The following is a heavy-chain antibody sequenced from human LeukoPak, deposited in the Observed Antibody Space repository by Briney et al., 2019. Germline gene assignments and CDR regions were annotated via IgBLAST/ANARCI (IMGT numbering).Heavy chain of an antibody. CDR3: ARLMRAPFGVAIGSIDY. CDR1: GDSITSTTDF. J-gene: IGHJ4*02. V-gene: IGHV4-39*01. Sequence: PSEALSLTCTVSGDSITSTTDFWGWIRQPPGEGREWIGNIFNRGNTYYNPFLKRRATTSAETTKKQFFLRCNSATAADTAGYYSARLMRAPFGVAIGSIDYWGQGTLVTVSS. D-gene: IGHD3-3*01. CDR2: IFNRGNT.